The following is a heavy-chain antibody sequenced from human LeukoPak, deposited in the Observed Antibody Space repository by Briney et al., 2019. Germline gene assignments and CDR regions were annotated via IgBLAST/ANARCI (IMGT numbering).Heavy chain of an antibody. V-gene: IGHV4-61*01. CDR3: ARATGYCTNGVCLFDY. Sequence: SETLSLTCTVSGGSVSSDSYYWSWIRQPPGKGLEWIGYIYYSGSTNYNPSLKSRVTISVDTSKDQFSLKLSSVTAADTAVYYCARATGYCTNGVCLFDYWGQGTLVTVSS. CDR1: GGSVSSDSYY. D-gene: IGHD2-8*01. CDR2: IYYSGST. J-gene: IGHJ4*02.